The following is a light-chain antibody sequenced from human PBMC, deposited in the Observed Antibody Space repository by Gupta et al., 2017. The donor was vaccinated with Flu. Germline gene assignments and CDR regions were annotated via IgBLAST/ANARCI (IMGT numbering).Light chain of an antibody. V-gene: IGKV1-5*03. J-gene: IGKJ2*01. Sequence: PFNTSASGRERGNIPWRASQSIRNWLAWYQQKPGKAPNLLIYMASTLESGVPSRFSGSGSGTEFTLTISSLQPDDFATYYCQQYDTYLGTFGQGTKLEIK. CDR2: MAS. CDR3: QQYDTYLGT. CDR1: QSIRNW.